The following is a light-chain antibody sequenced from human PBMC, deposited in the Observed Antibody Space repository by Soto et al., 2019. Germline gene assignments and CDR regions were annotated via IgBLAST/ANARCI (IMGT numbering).Light chain of an antibody. CDR3: QEYTADPRT. CDR1: QSISTW. V-gene: IGKV1-5*03. Sequence: DIQMTQSPSTLPTSIGDRVTITCRASQSISTWLAWYQQKPGKAPKLLIYEASTLESGVPSRFSGSGSGTDFTLTISSLQADDFATYYCQEYTADPRTFGQGTKVDIK. CDR2: EAS. J-gene: IGKJ1*01.